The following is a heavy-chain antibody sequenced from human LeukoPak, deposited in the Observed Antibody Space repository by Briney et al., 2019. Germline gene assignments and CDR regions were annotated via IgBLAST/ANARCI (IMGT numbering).Heavy chain of an antibody. V-gene: IGHV3-23*01. CDR3: AKSPYYDYVWGSYPPEDY. Sequence: GGSLRLSCAASGFTFSSYAMSWVRQAPGKGLEWVSAISGSGGSTYCADSVKGRFTISRDNSKNTLYLQMNSLRAEDTAVYYCAKSPYYDYVWGSYPPEDYWGKGTLVTVSS. CDR1: GFTFSSYA. J-gene: IGHJ4*02. D-gene: IGHD3-16*02. CDR2: ISGSGGST.